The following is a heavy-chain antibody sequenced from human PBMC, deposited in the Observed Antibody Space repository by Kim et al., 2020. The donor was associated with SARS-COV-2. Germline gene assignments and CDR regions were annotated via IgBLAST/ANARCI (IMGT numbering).Heavy chain of an antibody. CDR3: AKVQQLGSFDY. D-gene: IGHD6-13*01. CDR2: ST. Sequence: STYSADTLKGRFTISRENSKNTLYLKMNSLRAEDTAVYYCAKVQQLGSFDYWGQGTLVTVSS. J-gene: IGHJ4*02. V-gene: IGHV3-23*01.